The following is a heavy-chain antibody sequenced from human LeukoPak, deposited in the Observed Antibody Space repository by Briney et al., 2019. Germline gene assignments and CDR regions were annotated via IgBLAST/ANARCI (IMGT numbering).Heavy chain of an antibody. Sequence: GGSLRLSCAASGFTFSSYSMNWVRQAPGKGLEWVSSISSSSSYIYYADSVKGRFTISRDNSKNTLYLQMNSLRAEDTAVYYCARELEKAYSSSWYVPLGYWGQGTLVTVSS. CDR2: ISSSSSYI. V-gene: IGHV3-21*01. CDR1: GFTFSSYS. D-gene: IGHD6-13*01. J-gene: IGHJ4*02. CDR3: ARELEKAYSSSWYVPLGY.